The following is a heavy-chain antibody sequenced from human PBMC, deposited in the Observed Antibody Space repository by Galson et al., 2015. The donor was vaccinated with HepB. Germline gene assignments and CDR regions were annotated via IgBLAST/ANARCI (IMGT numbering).Heavy chain of an antibody. CDR3: ARVMCSTNNCHGGVSDH. CDR1: GFTFSSYW. V-gene: IGHV3-7*03. D-gene: IGHD2-2*01. Sequence: SLRLSCAASGFTFSSYWMTWVRQAPGKGLEWVASIQPDGSETYYADSAKGRFTISKDNARNSLFLQMNGLRAKDTASYYCARVMCSTNNCHGGVSDHWGQGTLVTVSS. J-gene: IGHJ4*02. CDR2: IQPDGSET.